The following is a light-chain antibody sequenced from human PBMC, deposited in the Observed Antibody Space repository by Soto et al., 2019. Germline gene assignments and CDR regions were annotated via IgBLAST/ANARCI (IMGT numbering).Light chain of an antibody. Sequence: EIVLTQSPGTLSLSPGERATLSCRASQSVSSNYLAWYQQKPGQAPRLLMYGASSRATGIPDRFSGSGSGTDFTLTISRLEPEDFAVYYCQQYCSSPPLTFGGGTKVEIK. CDR1: QSVSSNY. V-gene: IGKV3-20*01. CDR3: QQYCSSPPLT. CDR2: GAS. J-gene: IGKJ4*01.